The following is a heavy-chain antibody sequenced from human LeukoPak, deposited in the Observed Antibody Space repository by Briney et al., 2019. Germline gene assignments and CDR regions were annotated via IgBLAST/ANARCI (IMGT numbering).Heavy chain of an antibody. D-gene: IGHD5-18*01. CDR2: INHSGGST. V-gene: IGHV1-46*01. CDR1: GYTFTSYY. Sequence: ASVKVSCKASGYTFTSYYMHWVRQAPGQGLEWMGIINHSGGSTSYAQRFQGRVTMTRDTSTSTVYMELSSLRSEDTAVYYCARDSPRGYCVWGQGNLVTVSA. J-gene: IGHJ4*02. CDR3: ARDSPRGYCV.